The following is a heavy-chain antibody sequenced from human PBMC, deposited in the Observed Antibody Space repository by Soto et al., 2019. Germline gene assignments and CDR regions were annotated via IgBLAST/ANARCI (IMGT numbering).Heavy chain of an antibody. CDR1: GFTFDDYA. Sequence: GGSLRLSCAASGFTFDDYAMHWVRQAPGKGLEWVSGISWNGGNIGYADSVKGRFTISRVNAKNSLFLQMNSLRADDTALYFCAKDIYSSSSGQDYWGQGTPVTVPQ. CDR2: ISWNGGNI. J-gene: IGHJ4*02. CDR3: AKDIYSSSSGQDY. V-gene: IGHV3-9*01. D-gene: IGHD6-6*01.